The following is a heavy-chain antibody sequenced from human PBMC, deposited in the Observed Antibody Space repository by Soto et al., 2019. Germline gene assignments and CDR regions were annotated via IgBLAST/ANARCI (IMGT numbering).Heavy chain of an antibody. J-gene: IGHJ4*02. D-gene: IGHD6-19*01. CDR2: INHSGST. CDR3: ARGPLGRSGWYRWGPNGEFDY. Sequence: PSETLSLTCAVYGGSFSGYYWSWIRQPPGKGLEWIGEINHSGSTNYNPSLKSRVTISVDTSKNQFSLKLSSVTAADTAVYYCARGPLGRSGWYRWGPNGEFDYWGQGTLVTVS. V-gene: IGHV4-34*01. CDR1: GGSFSGYY.